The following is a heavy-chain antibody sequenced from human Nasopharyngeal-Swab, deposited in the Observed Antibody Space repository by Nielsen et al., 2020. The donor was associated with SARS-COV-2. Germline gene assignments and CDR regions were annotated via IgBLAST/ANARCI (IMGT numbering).Heavy chain of an antibody. J-gene: IGHJ4*02. Sequence: SETLSLTCAVPSFSISSSYYWGWIRQPPGKGLEWIGSTYYSGSTYYNPSLKSRVTISVDTAKNQFSLKLSSVTAADTAVYYCARHRYSSSWSWYFDYWGQGTLVTVSS. CDR3: ARHRYSSSWSWYFDY. CDR1: SFSISSSYY. V-gene: IGHV4-39*01. D-gene: IGHD6-13*01. CDR2: TYYSGST.